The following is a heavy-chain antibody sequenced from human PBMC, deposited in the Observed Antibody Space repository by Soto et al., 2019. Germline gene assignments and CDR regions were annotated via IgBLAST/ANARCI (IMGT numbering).Heavy chain of an antibody. CDR1: GGSFSGYS. CDR2: INHSAST. CDR3: ARSGGKAAKYNWFDP. J-gene: IGHJ5*02. V-gene: IGHV4-34*01. D-gene: IGHD3-10*01. Sequence: LSLTCAVYGGSFSGYSWTWIRQPPGKGLERIGDINHSASTNYNPSLKSRVIISVDMSKSQFCLKLSSVTAADTAVYYCARSGGKAAKYNWFDPWGQGTLVTVSS.